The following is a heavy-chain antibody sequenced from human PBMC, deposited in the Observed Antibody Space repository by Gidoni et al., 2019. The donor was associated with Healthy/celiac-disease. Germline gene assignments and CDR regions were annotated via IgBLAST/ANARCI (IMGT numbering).Heavy chain of an antibody. V-gene: IGHV3-11*01. Sequence: VQLVESGGGLVKPGGSVSISCAASGFNFSDYDMSCIRTAPGKGLECVSYISSSGSTIYYADSVKGRFTISRDNAKNSLYLQMNILRAEDTAVDYCARDPSTEYCSGSYYKVKDYWGQGTLVTVSS. CDR1: GFNFSDYD. CDR3: ARDPSTEYCSGSYYKVKDY. D-gene: IGHD3-10*01. J-gene: IGHJ4*02. CDR2: ISSSGSTI.